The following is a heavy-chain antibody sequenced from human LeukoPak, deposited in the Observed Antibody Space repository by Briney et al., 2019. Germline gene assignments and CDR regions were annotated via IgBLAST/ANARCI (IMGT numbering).Heavy chain of an antibody. CDR3: ANISGWYEEGLDYFDY. Sequence: LSLTCAVSGYSISSGYYWGWIRQPPGKGLEWVAVIWYDGSNKYYADSVKGRFTISRDNSKNTLYLQMNSLRAEDTAVYYCANISGWYEEGLDYFDYWGQGTLVTVSS. CDR2: IWYDGSNK. J-gene: IGHJ4*02. D-gene: IGHD6-19*01. V-gene: IGHV3-33*08. CDR1: GYSISSGYY.